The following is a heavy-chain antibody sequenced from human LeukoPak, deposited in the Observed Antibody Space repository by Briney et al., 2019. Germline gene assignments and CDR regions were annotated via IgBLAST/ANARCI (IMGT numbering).Heavy chain of an antibody. J-gene: IGHJ4*02. CDR1: GFTFRSYA. CDR3: ARGTPVGPTN. Sequence: GRCLRLACVASGFTFRSYAMHWVRQAPGKGLEWVAVISYDGSNKYYADSVKGRFTISRDNSKNTVTMEMNSLRPEETAVYYCARGTPVGPTNWGRGTLVTVS. CDR2: ISYDGSNK. V-gene: IGHV3-30-3*01. D-gene: IGHD1-26*01.